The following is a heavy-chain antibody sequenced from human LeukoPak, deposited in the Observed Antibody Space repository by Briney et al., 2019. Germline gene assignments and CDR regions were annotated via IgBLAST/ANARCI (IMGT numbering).Heavy chain of an antibody. D-gene: IGHD3-22*01. CDR2: ISSSSSYI. CDR3: ARAPAYYDDSSGLN. CDR1: GVTFSSYS. J-gene: IGHJ4*02. V-gene: IGHV3-21*01. Sequence: GGSLRLSCAASGVTFSSYSMNWVRQAPGKGLEWVSSISSSSSYIYYADSVKGRFTISRDNAMNSLYLQMNSLKAEDTAVYYGARAPAYYDDSSGLNWGQGTLVTVSS.